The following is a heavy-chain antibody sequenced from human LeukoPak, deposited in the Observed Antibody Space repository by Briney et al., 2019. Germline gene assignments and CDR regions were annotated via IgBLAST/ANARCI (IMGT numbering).Heavy chain of an antibody. D-gene: IGHD4-11*01. CDR2: INPSPGSA. V-gene: IGHV1-46*01. Sequence: ASVKVSCKASGYIFSNYYIHWVRQAPGQGLEWMGIINPSPGSATYAQKFQGRVTMTRDTSTTTVYMELSSLRSEDTAVYYCARSCDDYDYWGQGTLVTV. CDR3: ARSCDDYDY. J-gene: IGHJ4*02. CDR1: GYIFSNYY.